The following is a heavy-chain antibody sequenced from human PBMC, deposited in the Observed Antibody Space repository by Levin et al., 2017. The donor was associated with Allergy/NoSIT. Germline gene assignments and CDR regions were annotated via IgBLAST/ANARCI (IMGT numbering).Heavy chain of an antibody. D-gene: IGHD2-2*01. J-gene: IGHJ4*02. V-gene: IGHV1-2*02. Sequence: GGSLRLSCKASGYTFTGYYMHWVRQAPGQGLEWMGWINPNSGGTNYAQKFQGRVTMTRDTSISTAYMELSRLRSDDTAVYYCVPAAMRDVDYWGQGTLVTVSS. CDR2: INPNSGGT. CDR1: GYTFTGYY. CDR3: VPAAMRDVDY.